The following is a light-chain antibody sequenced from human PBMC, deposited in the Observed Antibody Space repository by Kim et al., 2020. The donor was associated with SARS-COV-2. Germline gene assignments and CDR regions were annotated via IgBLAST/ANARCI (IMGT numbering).Light chain of an antibody. CDR3: SSYAGVSTYV. CDR1: SSDVGGYNY. CDR2: DVS. Sequence: QSALTQSAAGSGSPGQAITISCTGTSSDVGGYNYVSWYQQHPGKAPKLIIYDVSSRPSVVSNRFSGSKSGNTASLTISGLRADDEADYYCSSYAGVSTYVFGTGTKVTVL. J-gene: IGLJ1*01. V-gene: IGLV2-14*03.